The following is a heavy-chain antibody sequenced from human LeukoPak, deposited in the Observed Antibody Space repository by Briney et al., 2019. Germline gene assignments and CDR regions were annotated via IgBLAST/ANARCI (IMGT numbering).Heavy chain of an antibody. D-gene: IGHD3-10*01. V-gene: IGHV4-34*01. Sequence: SETLSLTCAVYGGSLNGYYWIWLRQPPPKGLEWVWEVNHSGSTNYDPSLKSRVIISVDTSKNQFSLKLSSVTAADTAVYYCARQLAGVDYYGAWRYYYYMDVWGKGTTVTVSS. J-gene: IGHJ6*03. CDR2: VNHSGST. CDR1: GGSLNGYY. CDR3: ARQLAGVDYYGAWRYYYYMDV.